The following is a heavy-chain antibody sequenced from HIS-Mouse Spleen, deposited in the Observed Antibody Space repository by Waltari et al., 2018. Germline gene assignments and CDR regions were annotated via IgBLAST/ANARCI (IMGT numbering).Heavy chain of an antibody. J-gene: IGHJ3*02. CDR3: ARAPTGFLEWFDAFDI. V-gene: IGHV4-39*07. CDR2: IYYSVRN. D-gene: IGHD3-3*01. Sequence: QLQLQESGPGLVKPSETLSLTCTVSGGSISSSSYYWGWIRQPPGKGLEWIGSIYYSVRNYYNPSLKSRVTISVDTSKNQFSLKLSSVTAADTAVYYCARAPTGFLEWFDAFDIWGQGTMVTVSS. CDR1: GGSISSSSYY.